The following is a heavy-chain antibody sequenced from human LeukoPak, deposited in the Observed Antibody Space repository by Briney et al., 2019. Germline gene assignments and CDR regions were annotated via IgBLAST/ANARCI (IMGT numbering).Heavy chain of an antibody. CDR1: GFTFSSHW. Sequence: GGSLRLSCAASGFTFSSHWMHWVRQPPGKGLVWVSRINGDGGSTNYADSVKGRFTISRDNAKNTLYLQMNSLRAEDTAVYYCARGDPFPEVVNYYDSSGNYGMDVWGQGTTVTVSS. V-gene: IGHV3-74*01. J-gene: IGHJ6*02. CDR2: INGDGGST. D-gene: IGHD3-22*01. CDR3: ARGDPFPEVVNYYDSSGNYGMDV.